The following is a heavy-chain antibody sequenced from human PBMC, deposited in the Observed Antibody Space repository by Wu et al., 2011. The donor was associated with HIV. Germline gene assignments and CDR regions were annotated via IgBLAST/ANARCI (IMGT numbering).Heavy chain of an antibody. CDR2: INPKSDDT. CDR3: ARDGGFCGSASCAKFYYYGLDV. D-gene: IGHD2-2*03. J-gene: IGHJ6*04. Sequence: QVQLVQSGAEVKKPGASVKVSCQASGYTFTDNSVHWVRQAPGQGLGWMGWINPKSDDTNYAQRFQGRVTMSRDTSISTAYMELSGLRSDDTAVYFCARDGGFCGSASCAKFYYYGLDVWAEGTAVTVSS. CDR1: GYTFTDNS. V-gene: IGHV1-2*02.